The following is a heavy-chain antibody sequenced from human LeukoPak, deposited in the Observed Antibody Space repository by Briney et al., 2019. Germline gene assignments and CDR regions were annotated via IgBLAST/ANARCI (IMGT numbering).Heavy chain of an antibody. D-gene: IGHD3-3*01. CDR3: ARHSSSYYDFWSGYYTGMSGDAFDI. Sequence: GESLKISCKGSGYSFTSYWIGWVRQMPGKGLEWMGIIYPGDSDTRYSPSFQGQVTISADKSISTAYLQWSSLKASDTARYYCARHSSSYYDFWSGYYTGMSGDAFDIWGQGTMVTVSS. CDR2: IYPGDSDT. V-gene: IGHV5-51*01. J-gene: IGHJ3*02. CDR1: GYSFTSYW.